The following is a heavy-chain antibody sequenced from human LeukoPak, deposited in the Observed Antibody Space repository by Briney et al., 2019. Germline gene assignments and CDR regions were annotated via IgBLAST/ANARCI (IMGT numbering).Heavy chain of an antibody. J-gene: IGHJ3*02. V-gene: IGHV3-53*01. CDR1: GFTVSSNY. CDR3: AKALGAARRPDAFDI. D-gene: IGHD6-6*01. Sequence: PGGSLRLSCAASGFTVSSNYMSWVRQAPGKGLEWVSVIYSGGSTYYADSVKGRFTISRDNSKNTLYLQMNSLGAEDTAVYYCAKALGAARRPDAFDIWGQGTMVTVSP. CDR2: IYSGGST.